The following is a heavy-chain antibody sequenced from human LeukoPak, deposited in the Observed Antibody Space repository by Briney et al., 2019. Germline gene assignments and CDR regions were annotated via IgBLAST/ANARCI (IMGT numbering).Heavy chain of an antibody. J-gene: IGHJ6*02. V-gene: IGHV3-21*01. CDR1: GFTFSSSS. D-gene: IGHD5-18*01. Sequence: GGSLRLSCAASGFTFSSSSMNWVRQAPGKGLEWVSSISSSSSYIYYADSVKGRFTISRDNAKNSLYLQMNSLRAEDTAVYYCASNRGYSYGYYYGMDVWGQGTTVTVSS. CDR2: ISSSSSYI. CDR3: ASNRGYSYGYYYGMDV.